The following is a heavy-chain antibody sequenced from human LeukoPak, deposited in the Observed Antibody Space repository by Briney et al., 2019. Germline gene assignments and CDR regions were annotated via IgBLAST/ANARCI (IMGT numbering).Heavy chain of an antibody. D-gene: IGHD4-17*01. Sequence: PGGSLRLSCAASGFTFDDYAMHWVRQAPGKGLEWVAVISYDGSNKYYADSVKGRFTISRDNSKNTLYLQMNSLRAEDTAVYYCARDRAGIPHGDLDYWGQGTLVTVSS. V-gene: IGHV3-30-3*01. CDR1: GFTFDDYA. J-gene: IGHJ4*02. CDR2: ISYDGSNK. CDR3: ARDRAGIPHGDLDY.